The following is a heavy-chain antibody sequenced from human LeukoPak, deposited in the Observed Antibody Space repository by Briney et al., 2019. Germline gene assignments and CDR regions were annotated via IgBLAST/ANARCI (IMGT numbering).Heavy chain of an antibody. V-gene: IGHV1-2*02. D-gene: IGHD2-2*03. J-gene: IGHJ6*03. Sequence: GASVKVSCKASGYTFTGYYMHWVRQAPGQGLEWMGWINPNSGGTNYAQKFQGRVTMTRDTSISTAYMELSRLRSDDTAVYYCAIREGGYCSITSCSNYYYYYMDVWGKGTTVTVSS. CDR1: GYTFTGYY. CDR3: AIREGGYCSITSCSNYYYYYMDV. CDR2: INPNSGGT.